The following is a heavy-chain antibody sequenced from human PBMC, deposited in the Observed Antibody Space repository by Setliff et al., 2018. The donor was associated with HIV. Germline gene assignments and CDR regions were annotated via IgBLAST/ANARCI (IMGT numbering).Heavy chain of an antibody. J-gene: IGHJ6*03. CDR1: GYTFTSYA. D-gene: IGHD2-21*02. CDR2: INTGNGDT. CDR3: ARVIVVVTATQLDYYYVDV. Sequence: ASVKVSCKASGYTFTSYAMHWVRQAPGQRLEWVGWINTGNGDTKYSQDFQGRVTITADESTSTAYMELSSLRSEDTAVYYCARVIVVVTATQLDYYYVDVWGKGTTVTVSS. V-gene: IGHV1-3*03.